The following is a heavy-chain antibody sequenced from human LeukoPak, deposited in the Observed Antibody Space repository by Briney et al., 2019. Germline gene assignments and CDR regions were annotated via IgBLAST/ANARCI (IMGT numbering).Heavy chain of an antibody. Sequence: SETLSLTCTVSGGSISTYYWSWIRQPPGKGLEWIGYIYHSRSTYYNPSLKSRVTISVDRSKNQFSLKLSSVTAADTAVYYCARGYYGSGSYPLLDYWGQGTLVTVSS. CDR1: GGSISTYY. CDR2: IYHSRST. D-gene: IGHD3-10*01. J-gene: IGHJ4*02. V-gene: IGHV4-59*12. CDR3: ARGYYGSGSYPLLDY.